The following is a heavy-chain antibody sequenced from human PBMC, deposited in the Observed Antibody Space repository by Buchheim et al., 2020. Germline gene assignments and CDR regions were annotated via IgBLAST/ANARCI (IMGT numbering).Heavy chain of an antibody. J-gene: IGHJ6*02. CDR2: INHSGST. CDR3: ARYIWNYGFSYYYGMDV. Sequence: QVQLQQWGAGLLKPSETLSLTCAVYGGSFSGYYWSWIRQPPGKGLEWIGEINHSGSTNYNPSLKSRVTISVDTSKNQFSLKLSSVTAADTAVYYCARYIWNYGFSYYYGMDVWGQGTT. D-gene: IGHD1-7*01. V-gene: IGHV4-34*01. CDR1: GGSFSGYY.